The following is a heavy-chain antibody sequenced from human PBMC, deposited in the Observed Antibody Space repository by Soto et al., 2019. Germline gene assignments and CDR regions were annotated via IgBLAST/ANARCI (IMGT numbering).Heavy chain of an antibody. V-gene: IGHV4-59*01. CDR2: VYNSGST. CDR1: GGAISSNY. J-gene: IGHJ4*02. CDR3: ARYRREAVAGYTLDN. Sequence: KPSETLSLTCTVSGGAISSNYWTWIRQPPGKGLEWIGYVYNSGSTNYNPSIKSRVTISEDTSKSQFSLKVNSMTAADTAVYSCARYRREAVAGYTLDNWGQGILVTVSS. D-gene: IGHD6-13*01.